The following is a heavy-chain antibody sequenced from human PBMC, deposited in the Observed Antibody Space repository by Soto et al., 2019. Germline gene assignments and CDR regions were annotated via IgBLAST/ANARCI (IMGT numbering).Heavy chain of an antibody. CDR1: GFTFSSYE. D-gene: IGHD2-21*02. J-gene: IGHJ4*02. CDR3: ALSLRYCGGVWYSVY. CDR2: ITSTGSTI. Sequence: PGGSLRLSCAASGFTFSSYEMNWVRQAPGKRLEWVSYITSTGSTIYYADSVKGRFTISRDNAKNSLYLQMNSLRAEDTAVYYCALSLRYCGGVWYSVYWCQGALVTVSS. V-gene: IGHV3-48*03.